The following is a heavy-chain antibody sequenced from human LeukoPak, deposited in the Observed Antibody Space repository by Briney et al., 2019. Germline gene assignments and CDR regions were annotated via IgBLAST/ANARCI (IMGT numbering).Heavy chain of an antibody. V-gene: IGHV1-8*01. CDR1: GYTFTSYD. J-gene: IGHJ4*02. D-gene: IGHD1-1*01. CDR3: ATSNWNDEGPGDY. Sequence: ASVKVSCKASGYTFTSYDINWVRQATGQGLEWMGWMNPNSGNTGYAQKFQGRVTITTDESTSTAYMELSSLRSEDTAVYYCATSNWNDEGPGDYWGQGTLVTVSS. CDR2: MNPNSGNT.